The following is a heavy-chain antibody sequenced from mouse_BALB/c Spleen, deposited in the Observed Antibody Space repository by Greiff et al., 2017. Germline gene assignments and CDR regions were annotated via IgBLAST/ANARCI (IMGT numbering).Heavy chain of an antibody. V-gene: IGHV1-82*01. CDR3: ARESFDY. Sequence: QVQLQQSGPELVKPGASVKISCKASGYAFSSSWMNWVKQRPGQGLEWIGRIYPGDGDTNYNGKFKGKATLTVDKSSSTAYMQLKSLTSEDSAVYYCARESFDYWGQGTTLTVSS. J-gene: IGHJ2*01. CDR1: GYAFSSSW. CDR2: IYPGDGDT.